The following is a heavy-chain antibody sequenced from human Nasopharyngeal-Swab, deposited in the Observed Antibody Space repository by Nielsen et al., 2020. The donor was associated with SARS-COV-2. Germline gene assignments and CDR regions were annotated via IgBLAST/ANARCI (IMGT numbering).Heavy chain of an antibody. CDR1: GGSFSGYY. CDR3: ARDAYYYDSSGYYYNPWGY. J-gene: IGHJ4*02. Sequence: SETLSLTCAVYGGSFSGYYWSWIRQPPGKGLEWIGEINHSGSTYYNPSLKSRVTISVDTSKNQFSLKLSSVTAADTAVYYCARDAYYYDSSGYYYNPWGYWGQGTLVTVSS. CDR2: INHSGST. D-gene: IGHD3-22*01. V-gene: IGHV4-34*01.